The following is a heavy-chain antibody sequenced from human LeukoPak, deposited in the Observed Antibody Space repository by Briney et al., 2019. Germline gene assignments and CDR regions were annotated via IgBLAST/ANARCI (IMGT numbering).Heavy chain of an antibody. CDR2: INHSGST. V-gene: IGHV4-34*01. CDR3: ARGLWYYDSSGYYFRDYYYYMDV. D-gene: IGHD3-22*01. Sequence: SETLSLTCAVYGGSFSGYYWSWIRQPPGKGLEWIGEINHSGSTNYNPSLKSRVTISVDTSKNQFSLKLSSVTAADTAVYYCARGLWYYDSSGYYFRDYYYYMDVWGKGTTVTVSS. CDR1: GGSFSGYY. J-gene: IGHJ6*03.